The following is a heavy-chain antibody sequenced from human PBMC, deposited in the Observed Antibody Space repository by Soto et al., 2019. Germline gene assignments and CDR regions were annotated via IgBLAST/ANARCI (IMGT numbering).Heavy chain of an antibody. V-gene: IGHV3-23*01. CDR1: GFTFSSYA. D-gene: IGHD3-3*01. J-gene: IGHJ5*02. CDR2: ISGSGSST. Sequence: GGSLRLSCAASGFTFSSYAMSWVRQAPGKGLEWVSAISGSGSSTYYADSVKGRFTISRDNSKNTLYLQMNSLRAEDTAVYYCAKDPISYDFWSGYYTGWFDPWGQGTLVTVSS. CDR3: AKDPISYDFWSGYYTGWFDP.